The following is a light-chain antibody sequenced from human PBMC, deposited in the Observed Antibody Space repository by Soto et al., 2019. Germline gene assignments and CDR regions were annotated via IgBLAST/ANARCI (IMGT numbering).Light chain of an antibody. CDR2: AAS. CDR1: QGISSF. V-gene: IGKV1-8*01. Sequence: AIRMTQSPSSLSASALGGVTGTCRASQGISSFLAWYQQKPGKAPKLLIYAASSLQSGVPSRFSGSGSGTEFTLTISSLQPEDFAGYYCQQYNSYSTFGQGTKVDI. J-gene: IGKJ1*01. CDR3: QQYNSYST.